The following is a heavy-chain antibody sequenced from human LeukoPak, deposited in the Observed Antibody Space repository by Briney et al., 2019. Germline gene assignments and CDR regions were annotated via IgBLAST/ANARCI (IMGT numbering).Heavy chain of an antibody. Sequence: GGSLRLSCAASGFTFSSYALSWVRQAPGKGLEWVSPISGSGGSTYYADSVKGRLTISRDNSKNTPYLQMNSLRAEDTAVYYCAKDPYCGGDCYSGSLDAFDIWGQGTMVTVSS. CDR1: GFTFSSYA. CDR2: ISGSGGST. J-gene: IGHJ3*02. V-gene: IGHV3-23*01. D-gene: IGHD2-21*02. CDR3: AKDPYCGGDCYSGSLDAFDI.